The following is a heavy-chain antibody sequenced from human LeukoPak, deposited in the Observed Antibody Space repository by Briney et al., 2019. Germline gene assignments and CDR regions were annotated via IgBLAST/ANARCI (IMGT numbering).Heavy chain of an antibody. J-gene: IGHJ6*03. Sequence: PSETLSLTCTVSGGSISSYYWSWIRQPAGKGLEWIGRIYTSGSTNYNPSLKSRVTMSVDTSKNQFSLKLSSVTAADTAVYYCARDLGSIAAAGTGLDYYYYYMDVWGKGTTVTVSS. CDR3: ARDLGSIAAAGTGLDYYYYYMDV. CDR1: GGSISSYY. CDR2: IYTSGST. D-gene: IGHD6-13*01. V-gene: IGHV4-4*07.